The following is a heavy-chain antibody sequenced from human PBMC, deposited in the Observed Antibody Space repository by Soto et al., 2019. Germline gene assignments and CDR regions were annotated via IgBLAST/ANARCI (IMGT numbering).Heavy chain of an antibody. CDR2: IYYSGST. J-gene: IGHJ6*02. V-gene: IGHV4-31*03. CDR1: GGSISSGGYY. CDR3: AREGWYQLLSMPVDV. Sequence: QVQLQESGPGLVKPSQTLSLTCTVSGGSISSGGYYWSWIRQHPGKGLEWIGYIYYSGSTYYNPSLKSRVTISVDTSKNQFALKLSSVTAADTAVYYCAREGWYQLLSMPVDVWGQGTTVTVSS. D-gene: IGHD2-2*01.